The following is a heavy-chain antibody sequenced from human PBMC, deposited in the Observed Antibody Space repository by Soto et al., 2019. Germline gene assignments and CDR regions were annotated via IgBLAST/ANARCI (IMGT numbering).Heavy chain of an antibody. Sequence: SVKVSCKASGGTFSSYAISWVRQAPGQGLEWMGGIIPIFGTANYAQKFQGRVTITADKSTSTAYMELSSLRSEDTAVYYCARFRTTLGYYYYGMDVWGQGTTVTVSS. V-gene: IGHV1-69*06. CDR3: ARFRTTLGYYYYGMDV. CDR1: GGTFSSYA. J-gene: IGHJ6*02. D-gene: IGHD1-7*01. CDR2: IIPIFGTA.